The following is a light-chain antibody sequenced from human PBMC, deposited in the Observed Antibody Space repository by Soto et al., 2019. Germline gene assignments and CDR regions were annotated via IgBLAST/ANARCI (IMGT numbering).Light chain of an antibody. Sequence: EIGLTQSPVTLSLSPGERATLSCRASQSIASSYLAWFQQKPGQAPKLLIYGASSRATAIPDRFSGSGSRTDFTRTITRLEPEDVAVSYCQQYGSSPRFTFGPGTQVEIK. CDR3: QQYGSSPRFT. V-gene: IGKV3-20*01. CDR2: GAS. CDR1: QSIASSY. J-gene: IGKJ3*01.